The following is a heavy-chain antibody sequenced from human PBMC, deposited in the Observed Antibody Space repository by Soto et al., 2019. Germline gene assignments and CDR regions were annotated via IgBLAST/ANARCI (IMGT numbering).Heavy chain of an antibody. Sequence: LGESLKISCKGSEYNFANYWIGWVRQMPGKGLEWMGMIFPGDSDTKNNPSLQGQITMSVDKSDSSAYLQWRSLKASDTAMYYCAAGFSTGLDAFDIWGQGTMVTVSS. D-gene: IGHD2-8*02. J-gene: IGHJ3*02. CDR2: IFPGDSDT. CDR1: EYNFANYW. V-gene: IGHV5-51*01. CDR3: AAGFSTGLDAFDI.